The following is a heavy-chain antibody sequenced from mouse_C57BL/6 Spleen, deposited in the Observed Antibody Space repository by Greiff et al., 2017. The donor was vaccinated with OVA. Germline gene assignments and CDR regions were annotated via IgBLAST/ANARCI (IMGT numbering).Heavy chain of an antibody. CDR2: ISSGGSYT. CDR1: GFTFSSYG. D-gene: IGHD2-3*01. V-gene: IGHV5-6*01. Sequence: EVKLMESGGDLVKPGGSLKLSCAASGFTFSSYGMSWVRQTPDKRLEWVATISSGGSYTYYPDSVKGRFTISRDNAKNTLYLQMSSLKSEDTAMYYCARQNYDEDYYAMDYWGQGTSVTVSS. J-gene: IGHJ4*01. CDR3: ARQNYDEDYYAMDY.